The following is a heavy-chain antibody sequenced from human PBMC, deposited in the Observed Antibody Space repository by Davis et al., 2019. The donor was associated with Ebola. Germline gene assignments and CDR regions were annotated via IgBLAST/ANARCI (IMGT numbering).Heavy chain of an antibody. V-gene: IGHV4-61*02. CDR2: IHTSGST. CDR3: ARRGTSSGYYFDY. CDR1: GGSISSGSYY. D-gene: IGHD3-22*01. Sequence: SETLSLTCTVSGGSISSGSYYWSWIRQSAGKGLEYIGRIHTSGSTIYNPSLKSRITMSVDTSKNQFSLKLSSVTAADTAVYYCARRGTSSGYYFDYWGQGTLVTVSS. J-gene: IGHJ4*02.